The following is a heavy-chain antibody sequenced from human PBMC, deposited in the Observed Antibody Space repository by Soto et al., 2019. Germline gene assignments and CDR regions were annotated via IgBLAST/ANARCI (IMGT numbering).Heavy chain of an antibody. CDR1: GYTFTSYY. CDR3: AREVVLMVYARAFDY. J-gene: IGHJ4*02. Sequence: ASVKVSCKASGYTFTSYYMHWVRQAPGQGLEWMGIINPSGGSTSYAQKFQGRVTMTRDTSTSTVYMELSSLRSEDTAVYYCAREVVLMVYARAFDYWGQGTLVTGLL. CDR2: INPSGGST. D-gene: IGHD2-8*01. V-gene: IGHV1-46*03.